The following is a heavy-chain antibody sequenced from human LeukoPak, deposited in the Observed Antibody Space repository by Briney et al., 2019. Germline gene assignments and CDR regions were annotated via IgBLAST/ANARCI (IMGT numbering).Heavy chain of an antibody. D-gene: IGHD2-2*01. CDR3: ARDRRPTIGVPYYFDS. J-gene: IGHJ4*02. CDR1: GFIFSVYA. V-gene: IGHV3-30*04. Sequence: GGALRLSCAASGFIFSVYAFHWVRQGPGEGVERVAVISYDGGNIYYADSVKGRVPISRDTSINTLYLQIYSLKPEDTAVYYCARDRRPTIGVPYYFDSWGQGTLVTVSS. CDR2: ISYDGGNI.